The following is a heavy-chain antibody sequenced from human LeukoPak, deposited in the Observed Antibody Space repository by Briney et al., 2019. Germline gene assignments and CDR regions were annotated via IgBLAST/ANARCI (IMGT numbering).Heavy chain of an antibody. CDR3: TREGATMSPFDY. D-gene: IGHD1-26*01. V-gene: IGHV3-49*03. J-gene: IGHJ4*02. CDR1: GFTFGDYA. CDR2: IRSKAYGGTT. Sequence: PGGSLRLSCTASGFTFGDYAMSWFRQAPGKGLERVGFIRSKAYGGTTEYAAPVEGRFTISRDDSKSIAYLQMNSLKTEDTAVYYCTREGATMSPFDYWGQGTLVTVSS.